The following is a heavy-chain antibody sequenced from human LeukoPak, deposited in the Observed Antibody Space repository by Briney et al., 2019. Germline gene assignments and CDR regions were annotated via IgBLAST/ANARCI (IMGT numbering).Heavy chain of an antibody. D-gene: IGHD4-17*01. Sequence: SETLSLTCTVSGGSISSYYWSWIRQPPGKGLEWIGYIYYSGSTNYNPSLKSRVTISVDTSKNQFSLKLSSVTAADTAMYYCARLLYGDYPFYYYYGMDVWGQGTTVTVSS. V-gene: IGHV4-59*08. CDR2: IYYSGST. CDR1: GGSISSYY. CDR3: ARLLYGDYPFYYYYGMDV. J-gene: IGHJ6*02.